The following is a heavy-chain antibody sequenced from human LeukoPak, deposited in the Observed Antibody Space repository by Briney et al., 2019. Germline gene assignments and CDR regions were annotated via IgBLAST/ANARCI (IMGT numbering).Heavy chain of an antibody. CDR1: GGSFSSSSYY. CDR2: IYYSGST. CDR3: ARDPYGGNSGDSGD. Sequence: PSETLSLTCTVSGGSFSSSSYYWGWIRQPPGKGLEWIGSIYYSGSTYYNPSLKSRVTISVDTSKNQFSLKLSSVTAADTAVYYCARDPYGGNSGDSGDWGQGTLVTVSS. D-gene: IGHD4-23*01. J-gene: IGHJ4*02. V-gene: IGHV4-39*02.